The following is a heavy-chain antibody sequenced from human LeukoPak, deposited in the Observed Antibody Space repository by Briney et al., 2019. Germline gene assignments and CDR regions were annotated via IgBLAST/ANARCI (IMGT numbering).Heavy chain of an antibody. CDR1: GGSISSYF. CDR2: IYTSGST. D-gene: IGHD3-10*01. Sequence: SETLSLTCTVSGGSISSYFWSWIRQPAGKGLEWIGRIYTSGSTNSNPSLKSRLTISVDTSKNQFSLKLSSVTAADTAVYYCARTEGKTPFDYWGQGTLVTVSS. CDR3: ARTEGKTPFDY. J-gene: IGHJ4*02. V-gene: IGHV4-4*07.